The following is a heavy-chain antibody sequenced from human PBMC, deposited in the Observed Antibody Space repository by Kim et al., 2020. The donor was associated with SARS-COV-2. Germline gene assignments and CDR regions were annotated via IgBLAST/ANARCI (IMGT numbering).Heavy chain of an antibody. V-gene: IGHV4-61*01. CDR2: IYYSGST. D-gene: IGHD4-17*01. CDR3: ARVTPTVVTPGAFDI. J-gene: IGHJ3*02. Sequence: SETLSLTCTVSGGSVSSGSYYWSWIRQPPGKGLEWIGYIYYSGSTNYNPSLKSRVTISVDTSKNQFSLKLSSVTAADTAVYYCARVTPTVVTPGAFDIWG. CDR1: GGSVSSGSYY.